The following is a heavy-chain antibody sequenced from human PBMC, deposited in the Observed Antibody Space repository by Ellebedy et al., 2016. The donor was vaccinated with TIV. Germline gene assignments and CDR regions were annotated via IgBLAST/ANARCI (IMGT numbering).Heavy chain of an antibody. CDR3: ARERINYYDSSGFN. CDR1: GGSFSGYY. Sequence: SETLSLXXAVYGGSFSGYYWSWIRQPPGKGLEWIGEINHSGSTYYNPSLKSRVTISVDTSKNQFSLKLSSVTAADTAVYYCARERINYYDSSGFNWGQGTLVTVSS. D-gene: IGHD3-22*01. V-gene: IGHV4-34*01. CDR2: INHSGST. J-gene: IGHJ4*02.